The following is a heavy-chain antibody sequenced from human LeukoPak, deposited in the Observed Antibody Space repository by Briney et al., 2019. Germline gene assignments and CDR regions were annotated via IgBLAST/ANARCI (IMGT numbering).Heavy chain of an antibody. CDR2: IKQDGSEK. J-gene: IGHJ6*03. Sequence: GGSLRLSCAASGFTFSSYWMSWVRQAPGKGLEWVANIKQDGSEKYYVDSVKGRFTISRDNAKNSLYLQMNSLRAEDTAVYYCARDSKAAGLYYYYYYMDVWGKGTTVTVSS. D-gene: IGHD6-25*01. V-gene: IGHV3-7*01. CDR1: GFTFSSYW. CDR3: ARDSKAAGLYYYYYYMDV.